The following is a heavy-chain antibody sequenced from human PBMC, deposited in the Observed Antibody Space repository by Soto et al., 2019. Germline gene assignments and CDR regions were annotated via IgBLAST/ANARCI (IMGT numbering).Heavy chain of an antibody. CDR2: IYPGDSDT. Sequence: PGESLKISCKGSGYSFTSYWIGWVRQMPGKGLEWMGIIYPGDSDTRYSPSFQGQVTISADKSISTAYLQWSSLKASDTAMYYCALGNSGYYGSGSPLYYYYGMDVWGQGTTVTVSS. CDR3: ALGNSGYYGSGSPLYYYYGMDV. V-gene: IGHV5-51*01. CDR1: GYSFTSYW. D-gene: IGHD3-10*01. J-gene: IGHJ6*02.